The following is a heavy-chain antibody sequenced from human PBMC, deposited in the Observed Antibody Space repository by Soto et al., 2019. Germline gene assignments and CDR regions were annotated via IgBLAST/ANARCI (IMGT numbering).Heavy chain of an antibody. CDR2: INPYNGNT. CDR3: ARVPTASSGYYKYYFDY. CDR1: GYTFTNYG. Sequence: QVQLVQSEAEVKKPGASVKVSCKASGYTFTNYGIFWLRQAPGQGLEWTGWINPYNGNTYYAQKVQGRVTMTTDTSTTTAYMELRSPRSDDTAVYYCARVPTASSGYYKYYFDYWGQGTLVTVSS. D-gene: IGHD3-22*01. V-gene: IGHV1-18*04. J-gene: IGHJ4*02.